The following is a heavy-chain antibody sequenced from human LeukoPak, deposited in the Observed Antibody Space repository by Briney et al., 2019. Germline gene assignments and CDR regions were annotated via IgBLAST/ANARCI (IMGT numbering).Heavy chain of an antibody. CDR3: ARDRYCSSASCSRPFFDY. Sequence: ASVKVSCKASTYTFTAYYIHWVRQAPGQGLVWIGWISPNSGVTHYAQKFQGRVAMTRDTSINTAYMELSSLISDDTAVYFCARDRYCSSASCSRPFFDYWGQGTLVTVSS. CDR2: ISPNSGVT. CDR1: TYTFTAYY. D-gene: IGHD2-2*01. J-gene: IGHJ4*02. V-gene: IGHV1-2*02.